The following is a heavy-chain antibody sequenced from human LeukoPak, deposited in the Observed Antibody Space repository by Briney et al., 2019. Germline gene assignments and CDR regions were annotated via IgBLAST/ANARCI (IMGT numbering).Heavy chain of an antibody. V-gene: IGHV1-69*05. J-gene: IGHJ6*03. CDR2: VMPLFNTP. Sequence: SVKVSCKASGDTFNNYIITWVRQAPGPGLEWMGGVMPLFNTPNYAQKFQGRITIITDASTHTSYMELRSLRSEDTAVYSCARVDRHHFYMDVWGKGTTVTASS. CDR3: ARVDRHHFYMDV. CDR1: GDTFNNYI. D-gene: IGHD1-14*01.